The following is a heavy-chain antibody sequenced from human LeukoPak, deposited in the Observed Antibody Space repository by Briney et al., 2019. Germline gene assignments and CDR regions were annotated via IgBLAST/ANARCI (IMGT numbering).Heavy chain of an antibody. CDR1: RFTFSSYA. CDR2: ISGSGGST. V-gene: IGHV3-23*01. CDR3: AKIISKDYWYFDL. J-gene: IGHJ2*01. Sequence: PGGSLRLSCAASRFTFSSYAMSWVRLAPGKGLEWVSAISGSGGSTYYADSVKGRLTISRDNSKNTLYLQMNSLRAEDTAVYYCAKIISKDYWYFDLWGRGTLVTVSS.